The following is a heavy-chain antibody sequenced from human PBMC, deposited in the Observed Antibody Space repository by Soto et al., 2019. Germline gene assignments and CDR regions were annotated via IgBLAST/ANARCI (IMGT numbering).Heavy chain of an antibody. J-gene: IGHJ3*02. CDR3: ARDLGTSIVATIEAFDI. CDR2: ISSSSSTI. CDR1: GFTFSSYS. Sequence: GGSLRLSCAASGFTFSSYSMNWVRQAPGKGLEWVSYISSSSSTIYYADSVKGRFTISRDNAKNSLYLQMNSLRAEDTAVYYCARDLGTSIVATIEAFDIWGQGTMVTVSS. D-gene: IGHD5-12*01. V-gene: IGHV3-48*01.